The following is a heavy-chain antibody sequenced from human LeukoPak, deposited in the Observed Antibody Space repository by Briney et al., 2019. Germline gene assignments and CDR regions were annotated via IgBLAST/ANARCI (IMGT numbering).Heavy chain of an antibody. J-gene: IGHJ6*03. D-gene: IGHD3-16*01. Sequence: GESLKTSCKGSGYSFTSYWIGWVRQMPGKGLEWMGIIYPGDSDTRYSPSFQGQVTISADKSISTAYLQWSSLKASDTAMYYCARIGGLNGWGPPYYYMDVWGKGTTVTVSS. V-gene: IGHV5-51*01. CDR1: GYSFTSYW. CDR3: ARIGGLNGWGPPYYYMDV. CDR2: IYPGDSDT.